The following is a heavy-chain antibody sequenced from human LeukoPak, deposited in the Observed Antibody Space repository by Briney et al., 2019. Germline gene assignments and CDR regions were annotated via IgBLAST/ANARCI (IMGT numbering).Heavy chain of an antibody. V-gene: IGHV3-74*01. D-gene: IGHD3-9*01. CDR1: GFTFSNYW. CDR2: IKGDGSHT. Sequence: PGRSLRLSCAASGFTFSNYWMHWVRHAPGKGLVWVSRIKGDGSHTIYADSVKCRFTISRDNAKNTLYLQMKSLRAEDTAVYYCVRDWDHFDFDSWGRGTLVTVSS. CDR3: VRDWDHFDFDS. J-gene: IGHJ5*01.